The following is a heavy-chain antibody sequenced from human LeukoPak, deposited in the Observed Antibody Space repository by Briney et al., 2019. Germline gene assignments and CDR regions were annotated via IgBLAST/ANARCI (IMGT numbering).Heavy chain of an antibody. D-gene: IGHD3-9*01. CDR1: GGSISSGSYY. V-gene: IGHV4-61*02. Sequence: SETLSLTCTVSGGSISSGSYYWSWIRQPAGKGLEWIGRIYTSGSTNYNPSLKSRVTISVDTSKNQFSLKLSSVTAADTAVYYCARQGTHYDILTGYYNSGFDYWGQGTLVTVSS. CDR2: IYTSGST. CDR3: ARQGTHYDILTGYYNSGFDY. J-gene: IGHJ4*02.